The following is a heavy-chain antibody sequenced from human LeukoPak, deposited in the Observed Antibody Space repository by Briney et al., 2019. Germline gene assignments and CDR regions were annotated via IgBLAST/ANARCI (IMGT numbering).Heavy chain of an antibody. Sequence: GGSLRLSCAASGFTFSSYSTNWVRQAPGKGLEWVSSISSSSSYIYYADSVKGRFTISRDNAKNSLYLQMNSLRAEDTAVYYCARGGVPAAVYGNWFDPWGQGTLVTVSS. CDR2: ISSSSSYI. CDR1: GFTFSSYS. J-gene: IGHJ5*02. D-gene: IGHD2-2*01. V-gene: IGHV3-21*01. CDR3: ARGGVPAAVYGNWFDP.